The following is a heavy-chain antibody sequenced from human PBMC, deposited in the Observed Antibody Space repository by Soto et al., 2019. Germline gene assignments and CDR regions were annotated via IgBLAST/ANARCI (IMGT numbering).Heavy chain of an antibody. CDR2: ISAYNGNT. CDR1: GYTFTNYG. J-gene: IGHJ5*02. D-gene: IGHD3-10*01. CDR3: ARGVGSGSYYNQYNWFDP. V-gene: IGHV1-18*01. Sequence: QVQLVQSGAEVKKPGASVKVSCKASGYTFTNYGISWVRQAPGQGLEWMGWISAYNGNTKYAQKLQGRVTMTTETSTSTAYKELRSLRSDDTAVYYCARGVGSGSYYNQYNWFDPWGQGTLVTVSS.